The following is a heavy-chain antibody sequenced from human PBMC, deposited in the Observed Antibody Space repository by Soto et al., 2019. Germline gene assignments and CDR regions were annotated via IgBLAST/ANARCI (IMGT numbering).Heavy chain of an antibody. CDR2: IWYDGSNK. Sequence: QVQLVESGGGVVQPGRSLRLSCAASGFTFSSYGMHWVRQAPGKGLEWVAVIWYDGSNKYYADSVKGRFTISRDNSKNTLYLQMNSLRAEDTAVYYCAREDGYKQPLQYFQHWGQGTLVTVSS. V-gene: IGHV3-33*01. CDR1: GFTFSSYG. D-gene: IGHD5-12*01. CDR3: AREDGYKQPLQYFQH. J-gene: IGHJ1*01.